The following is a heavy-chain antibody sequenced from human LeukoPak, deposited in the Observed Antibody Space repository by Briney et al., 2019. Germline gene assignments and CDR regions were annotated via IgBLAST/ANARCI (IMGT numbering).Heavy chain of an antibody. CDR2: INHSGST. CDR1: GGSFSGFY. D-gene: IGHD1-20*01. Sequence: KTSETLSLTCAVYGGSFSGFYWSWIRQPPGKGLEWIGEINHSGSTNYNPSLKSRVTISVDTSKNQFSLKLSSVTAADTAVYYCARGLLVTGHGDDAFDIWGQGTMVTVSS. V-gene: IGHV4-34*01. J-gene: IGHJ3*02. CDR3: ARGLLVTGHGDDAFDI.